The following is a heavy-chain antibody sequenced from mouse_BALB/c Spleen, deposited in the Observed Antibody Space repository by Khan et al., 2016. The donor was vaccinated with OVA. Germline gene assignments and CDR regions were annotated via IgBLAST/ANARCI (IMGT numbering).Heavy chain of an antibody. CDR3: TRDRIDY. CDR1: GYTFTTYW. Sequence: QVHVKQSGAELAKPGASVKMSCKASGYTFTTYWMHWVKQRPGQGLEWIGYINPTSGYTDYHEKFKDRATLSADKSSSTAYMQLSSLTSEDSAVYYCTRDRIDYWGQGTTLTVSS. V-gene: IGHV1-7*01. CDR2: INPTSGYT. J-gene: IGHJ2*01.